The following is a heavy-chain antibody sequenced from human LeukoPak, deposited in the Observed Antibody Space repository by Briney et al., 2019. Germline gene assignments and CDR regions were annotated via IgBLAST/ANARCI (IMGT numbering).Heavy chain of an antibody. D-gene: IGHD2-21*02. CDR2: ISSSDTTI. CDR3: ARGGDPVKYYAEYFQY. J-gene: IGHJ1*01. V-gene: IGHV3-48*03. CDR1: GFTFSSYE. Sequence: GGSLRLSCAASGFTFSSYEMNWVRQAPGKGLEWVSYISSSDTTIYYADSVKGRFTISRDNAKNTLYLQMSSLRAEDTAVYYCARGGDPVKYYAEYFQYWGQGTLVTVSS.